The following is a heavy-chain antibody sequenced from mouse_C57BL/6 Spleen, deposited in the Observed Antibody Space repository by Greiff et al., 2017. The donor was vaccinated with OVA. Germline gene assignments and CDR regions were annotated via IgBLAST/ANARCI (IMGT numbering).Heavy chain of an antibody. D-gene: IGHD1-1*01. J-gene: IGHJ3*01. V-gene: IGHV2-9-1*01. Sequence: VKVVESGPGLVAPSQSLSITCTVSGFSLTSYAISWVRQPPGKGLEWLGVIWTGGGTNYNSALKSRLSISKDNSKSQVFLKMNSLQTDDTARYYCARNSYYGSSLWFAYWGQGTLVTVSA. CDR1: GFSLTSYA. CDR2: IWTGGGT. CDR3: ARNSYYGSSLWFAY.